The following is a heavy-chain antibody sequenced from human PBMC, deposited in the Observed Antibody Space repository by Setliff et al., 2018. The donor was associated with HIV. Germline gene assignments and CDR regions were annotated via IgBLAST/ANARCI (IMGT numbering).Heavy chain of an antibody. V-gene: IGHV4-39*01. Sequence: SETLSLTCTVSGGSISSDSYYWGWIRQPPGKGLEWLGSFYYSGSTYYNPSLKSRVTISVDTSRNQFSLKLSSVTAADTAVYYCARPQLGLGGGSHFDYWGQGILVTVSS. D-gene: IGHD1-1*01. CDR3: ARPQLGLGGGSHFDY. CDR1: GGSISSDSYY. J-gene: IGHJ4*02. CDR2: FYYSGST.